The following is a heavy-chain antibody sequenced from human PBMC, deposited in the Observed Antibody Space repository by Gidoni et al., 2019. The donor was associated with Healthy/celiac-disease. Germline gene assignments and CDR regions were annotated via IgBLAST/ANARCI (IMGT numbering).Heavy chain of an antibody. CDR1: GFPFSSYA. CDR2: ISYDGSNK. J-gene: IGHJ6*02. V-gene: IGHV3-30-3*01. Sequence: QVQLVESGGGVVQPGRSLRLSCAASGFPFSSYAMHWVRRAPGKGLAWVAVISYDGSNKYYADSVKGRFTISRDNSKNTLYLQMNSLRAEDTAVYYCARVMQGYSSSWSPLYYYYYGMDVWGQGTTVTVSS. CDR3: ARVMQGYSSSWSPLYYYYYGMDV. D-gene: IGHD6-13*01.